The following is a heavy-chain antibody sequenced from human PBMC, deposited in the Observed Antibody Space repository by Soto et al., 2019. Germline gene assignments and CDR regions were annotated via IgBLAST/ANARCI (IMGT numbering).Heavy chain of an antibody. D-gene: IGHD3-3*01. CDR1: GGTFSNYA. Sequence: SVKVSCKASGGTFSNYALSWVRQAPGQGLEWMGGVAPFFGITKYAQKFQGRVTISADASTTTAYMELSSLGSEDTAVYYCATPTRYYDSWSGYPCFYYWGQGTPVTVSS. CDR3: ATPTRYYDSWSGYPCFYY. J-gene: IGHJ4*02. CDR2: VAPFFGIT. V-gene: IGHV1-69*13.